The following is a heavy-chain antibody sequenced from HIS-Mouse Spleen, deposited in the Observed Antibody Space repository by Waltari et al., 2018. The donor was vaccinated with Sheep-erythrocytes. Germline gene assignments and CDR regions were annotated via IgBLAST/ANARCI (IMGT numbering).Heavy chain of an antibody. V-gene: IGHV1-69*04. CDR2: IIPILALA. J-gene: IGHJ4*02. CDR1: GGTFSSYA. CDR3: AQTGATTPHFDY. Sequence: QVQLVQSGAEVKKPGSSVKVSCKASGGTFSSYAISWVRQAPGQGLAWMGRIIPILALANYAQTFQGRVTSTADKSTSTAYMELGSLRSEDTAVYYCAQTGATTPHFDYWGQGTLVTVSS. D-gene: IGHD1-26*01.